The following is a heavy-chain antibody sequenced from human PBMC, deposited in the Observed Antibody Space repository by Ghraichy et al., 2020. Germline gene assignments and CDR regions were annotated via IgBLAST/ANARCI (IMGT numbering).Heavy chain of an antibody. J-gene: IGHJ4*02. Sequence: GGSLRLSCAASGFIFRNYAMSWVRQAPGKGPEWVSGITHNGETAHYADSVKGRFTISRDESGNTVSLEMTSLRVEDTAIYYCAKDFWLIANATGPFDYWGQGTRVTVSS. D-gene: IGHD2/OR15-2a*01. V-gene: IGHV3-23*01. CDR2: ITHNGETA. CDR3: AKDFWLIANATGPFDY. CDR1: GFIFRNYA.